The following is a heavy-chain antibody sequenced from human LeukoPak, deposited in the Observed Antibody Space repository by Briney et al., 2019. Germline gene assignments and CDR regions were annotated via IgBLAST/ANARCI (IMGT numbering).Heavy chain of an antibody. CDR2: ISSGSSYI. CDR1: GFSFSSFG. V-gene: IGHV3-21*01. CDR3: ARQKYLRGPDVEYFDY. J-gene: IGHJ4*02. Sequence: GGSLRLSCAASGFSFSSFGMHWVRQAPGKGLEWVSIISSGSSYIHYADSVKGRFTISRDNAKNSLYLQMNSLRAADTAVYYCARQKYLRGPDVEYFDYWGQGTLVTVSS. D-gene: IGHD5/OR15-5a*01.